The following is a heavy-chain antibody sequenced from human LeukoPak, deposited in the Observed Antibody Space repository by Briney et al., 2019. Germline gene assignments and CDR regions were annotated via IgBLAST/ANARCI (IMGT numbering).Heavy chain of an antibody. V-gene: IGHV4-59*12. CDR1: GDSITGYY. Sequence: SETLSLTCTVSGDSITGYYWSWVRQPPGKGLEWIGYIYYSGSTNYSPSLSSRVSISVDTSKNQISLKLSSLTATDTAVYYCAREGILAYSGRSTSSYAFDIWGQGTMVTVSS. D-gene: IGHD1-26*01. CDR2: IYYSGST. J-gene: IGHJ3*02. CDR3: AREGILAYSGRSTSSYAFDI.